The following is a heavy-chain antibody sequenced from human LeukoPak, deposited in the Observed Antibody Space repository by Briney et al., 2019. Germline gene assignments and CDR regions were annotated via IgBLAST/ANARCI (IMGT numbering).Heavy chain of an antibody. CDR1: GGSISSYY. D-gene: IGHD7-27*01. CDR2: IYYSGST. CDR3: ARVDWGVDYYYYMDV. J-gene: IGHJ6*03. Sequence: SETLSLTCTVSGGSISSYYWSWIRQPPGKGLEWIGYIYYSGSTNYNPSLKSRVTISVDTSKNQFSLKLSSVTAADTAVYYCARVDWGVDYYYYMDVWGKGTTV. V-gene: IGHV4-59*01.